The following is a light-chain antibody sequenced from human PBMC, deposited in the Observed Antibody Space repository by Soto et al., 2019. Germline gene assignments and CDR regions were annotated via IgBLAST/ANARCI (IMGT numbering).Light chain of an antibody. CDR1: QSLSSNF. CDR2: GAS. CDR3: HQSYDIPT. Sequence: EIVLTQSPATLSLYTGERATLSCRASQSLSSNFLAWYQQKPGQAPRLLIYGASTRATGIPARFSGSGSGTDFTLTVSSLQPEDFATYYCHQSYDIPTFGQGTRLEIK. V-gene: IGKV3D-7*01. J-gene: IGKJ5*01.